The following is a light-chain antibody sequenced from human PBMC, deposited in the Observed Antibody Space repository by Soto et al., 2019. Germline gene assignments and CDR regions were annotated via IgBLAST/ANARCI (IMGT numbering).Light chain of an antibody. CDR2: DAS. V-gene: IGKV1-5*01. CDR1: QSIRTW. CDR3: QQYSSYWT. Sequence: DIQMTQSPSTLSASVGDRVTITCRASQSIRTWLAWYQQKPGKAPKLLIYDASRLESGVPSRFSGSGSGTEFTLTISCLQADDFATYFCQQYSSYWTFCQGTNVEIK. J-gene: IGKJ1*01.